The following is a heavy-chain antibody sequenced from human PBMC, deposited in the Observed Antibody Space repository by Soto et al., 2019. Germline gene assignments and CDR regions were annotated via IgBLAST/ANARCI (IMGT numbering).Heavy chain of an antibody. V-gene: IGHV3-30*18. CDR2: ISYDGSNK. J-gene: IGHJ4*02. D-gene: IGHD1-1*01. Sequence: QVQLVESGGGVVQPGRSLRLSCAASGFTFSSYGMHWVRQAPGKGLEWVAVISYDGSNKYYADSVKGRFTISRDNSKNTLDLQMNSLRAEDTAVYYCAKMSVEVNYFDYWGQGTLVTVSS. CDR3: AKMSVEVNYFDY. CDR1: GFTFSSYG.